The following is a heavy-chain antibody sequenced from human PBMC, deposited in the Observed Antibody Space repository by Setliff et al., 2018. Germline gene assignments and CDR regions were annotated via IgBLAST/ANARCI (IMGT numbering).Heavy chain of an antibody. CDR1: GFTFSSYG. D-gene: IGHD6-13*01. CDR2: TRYNGDGK. CDR3: AKCSSWHSHYPHFNY. Sequence: GGSLRLSCAASGFTFSSYGMHWVRQAPGKGLEWVAFTRYNGDGKYYADSVKGRFTISRDSSKNTLYLQMNSLRAEDTAVYYCAKCSSWHSHYPHFNYWGQGTLVTVSS. V-gene: IGHV3-30*02. J-gene: IGHJ4*02.